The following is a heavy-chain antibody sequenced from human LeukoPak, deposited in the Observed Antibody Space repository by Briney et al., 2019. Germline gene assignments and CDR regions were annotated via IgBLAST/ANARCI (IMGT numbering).Heavy chain of an antibody. V-gene: IGHV1-18*01. J-gene: IGHJ4*02. D-gene: IGHD3-10*01. Sequence: RASVKVSCKASGYTFTSYGISWVRQAPGQELEWMGWISAYNGNTNYAQKLQGRVTMTTDTSTSTAYMELRSLRSDDTAVYYCAVDYYGSGSYDYWGQGTLVTVSS. CDR1: GYTFTSYG. CDR2: ISAYNGNT. CDR3: AVDYYGSGSYDY.